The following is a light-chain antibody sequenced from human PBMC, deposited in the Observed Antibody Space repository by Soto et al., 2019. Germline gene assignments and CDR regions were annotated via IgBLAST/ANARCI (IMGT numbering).Light chain of an antibody. CDR3: QQHT. V-gene: IGKV1-5*01. CDR1: QTISNW. CDR2: DAS. J-gene: IGKJ2*01. Sequence: DIQMTQSPSTLSASVGDRVTITCRGSQTISNWLAWYQQKPGKAPRLLIYDASTLESGVPSRFSGSASGTEFTLTISSLQPDDFATYYCQQHTFGQGTKLEIK.